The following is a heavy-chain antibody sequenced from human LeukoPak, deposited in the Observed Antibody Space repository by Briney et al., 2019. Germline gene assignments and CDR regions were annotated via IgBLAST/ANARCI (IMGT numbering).Heavy chain of an antibody. J-gene: IGHJ5*02. CDR3: ARGPFRNVDTAMVASRFDP. D-gene: IGHD5-18*01. CDR1: GYTFNGYY. V-gene: IGHV1-2*02. Sequence: SVKVSCKASGYTFNGYYIHWVRLAPGRGLEWMGWINPDSGDTNYLQKFQGRVTMTRDTSISIAYMELSRLRSDDTAVYFCARGPFRNVDTAMVASRFDPWGQGTLVSAPS. CDR2: INPDSGDT.